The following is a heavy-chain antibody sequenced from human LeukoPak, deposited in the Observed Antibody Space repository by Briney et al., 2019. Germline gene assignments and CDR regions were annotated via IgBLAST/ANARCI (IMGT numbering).Heavy chain of an antibody. V-gene: IGHV4-31*03. CDR2: IFYSGHT. CDR1: GDSISSGGCY. Sequence: SETLSLTCTVSGDSISSGGCYWSWIRQHPGRGLEWIGYIFYSGHTYYNPSLGSRISLSVEPSKNQFSLRLSSVIAADTAVYYCARTSTGDFYFDSWGQGTLVTVSS. J-gene: IGHJ4*02. D-gene: IGHD5/OR15-5a*01. CDR3: ARTSTGDFYFDS.